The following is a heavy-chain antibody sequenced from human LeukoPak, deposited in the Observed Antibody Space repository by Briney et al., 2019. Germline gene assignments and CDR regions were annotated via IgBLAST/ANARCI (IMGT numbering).Heavy chain of an antibody. CDR3: AIEMYYYDSSGYYPDY. Sequence: GGSLRLSCAASGFTFSSYGMHWVRQAPGKGLEWVAFIRYDGSNKYYADSVKGRFTISRDNSKNTLYLQMNSLRAEDTAVYYSAIEMYYYDSSGYYPDYWGQGTLVTVSS. V-gene: IGHV3-30*02. J-gene: IGHJ4*02. D-gene: IGHD3-22*01. CDR1: GFTFSSYG. CDR2: IRYDGSNK.